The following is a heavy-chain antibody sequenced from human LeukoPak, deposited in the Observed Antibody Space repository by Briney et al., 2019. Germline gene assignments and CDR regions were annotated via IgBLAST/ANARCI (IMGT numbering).Heavy chain of an antibody. CDR2: INHSGST. CDR1: GGSFSGYY. D-gene: IGHD3-22*01. Sequence: PSETLSLTCAVYGGSFSGYYWSWIRQPPGKGLEWIGEINHSGSTNYNPSLKSRVTISVDTSKNQFSLKLSPVTAADTAVYYCARGLRIVENWFDPWGQGTLVSVSS. V-gene: IGHV4-34*01. CDR3: ARGLRIVENWFDP. J-gene: IGHJ5*02.